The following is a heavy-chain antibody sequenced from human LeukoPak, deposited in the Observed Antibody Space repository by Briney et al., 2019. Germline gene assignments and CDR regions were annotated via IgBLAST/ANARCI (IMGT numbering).Heavy chain of an antibody. D-gene: IGHD2-2*01. CDR2: ISGSSSYI. CDR1: GFTFSSYS. CDR3: ARGCTSTSCYDY. Sequence: PGGSLRLSCAASGFTFSSYSMNWVRQAPGKGLEWVSSISGSSSYIYYADSVKGRFTISRDNAKNSQYLQMNSLRAEDTAVYYCARGCTSTSCYDYWGQGTLVTVSS. V-gene: IGHV3-21*01. J-gene: IGHJ4*02.